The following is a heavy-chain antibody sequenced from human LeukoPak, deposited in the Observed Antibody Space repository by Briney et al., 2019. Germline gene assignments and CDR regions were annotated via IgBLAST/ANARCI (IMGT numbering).Heavy chain of an antibody. D-gene: IGHD3-22*01. J-gene: IGHJ4*02. CDR1: GGSISSGDYY. Sequence: PSETLSLTCTVSGGSISSGDYYWSWIRQPPGKGLEWIGYIYYSGSTYYNPSLKSRVTISVDTSKNQFSLKLSSVTAADTAVYYCARAPTKKVVVITMGPLYYFDYWGQGTLVTVSS. CDR3: ARAPTKKVVVITMGPLYYFDY. CDR2: IYYSGST. V-gene: IGHV4-30-4*01.